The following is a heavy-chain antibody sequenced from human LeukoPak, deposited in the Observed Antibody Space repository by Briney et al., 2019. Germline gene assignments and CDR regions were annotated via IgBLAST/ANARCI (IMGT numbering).Heavy chain of an antibody. CDR3: ARGRGYTAMAFYYGMDV. CDR1: GGSFSGYY. D-gene: IGHD5-18*01. J-gene: IGHJ6*04. CDR2: INRSGNT. Sequence: SETLSLTCAVYGGSFSGYYWSWIRQPPGRGLEWIGEINRSGNTNYNPSLKSRVTISGDTSKNQFSLKLSSVTAADTAVYYCARGRGYTAMAFYYGMDVWGKGTTVTVSS. V-gene: IGHV4-34*01.